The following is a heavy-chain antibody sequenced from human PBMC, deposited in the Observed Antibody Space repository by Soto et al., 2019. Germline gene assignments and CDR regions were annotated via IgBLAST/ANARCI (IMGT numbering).Heavy chain of an antibody. CDR1: GFTFSSYA. Sequence: EVQLLESGGGLVQPGGSLRLSCAASGFTFSSYARSWVRQAPGKGLEWASAISGSGGSTYYADSVKGRFTISRDNSKNTLYLQMNSLRAEDTAVYYCAKDVRQWLVPRYYYYGMDVWGQGTTVTVSS. V-gene: IGHV3-23*01. CDR2: ISGSGGST. CDR3: AKDVRQWLVPRYYYYGMDV. J-gene: IGHJ6*02. D-gene: IGHD6-19*01.